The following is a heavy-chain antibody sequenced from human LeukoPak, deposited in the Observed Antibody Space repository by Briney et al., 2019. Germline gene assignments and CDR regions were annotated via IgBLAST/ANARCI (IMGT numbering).Heavy chain of an antibody. D-gene: IGHD1-26*01. J-gene: IGHJ3*02. CDR1: GFTVSSNY. CDR3: ARGGSYLSAFGI. Sequence: GSLRLSCAASGFTVSSNYMSWVRQAPGKGLEWVSIIYSGGNTFYADSVKGRFTISRDNSKNTLYLQMNSLRAEDTAVYYCARGGSYLSAFGIWGQGTMVTVSS. V-gene: IGHV3-53*01. CDR2: IYSGGNT.